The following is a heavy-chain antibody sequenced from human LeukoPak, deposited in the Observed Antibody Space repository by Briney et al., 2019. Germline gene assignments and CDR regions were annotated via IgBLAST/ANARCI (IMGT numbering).Heavy chain of an antibody. J-gene: IGHJ4*02. V-gene: IGHV4-34*01. D-gene: IGHD3-22*01. CDR2: INHSGST. Sequence: PSETLSLTCAVYGGSFSGYYWSWTRQPPGKGLEWIGEINHSGSTNYNPSLKSRVTISVDTSKNQFSLKLSSVTAADTAVYQCARSSTMIANWGQGTLVTVPS. CDR3: ARSSTMIAN. CDR1: GGSFSGYY.